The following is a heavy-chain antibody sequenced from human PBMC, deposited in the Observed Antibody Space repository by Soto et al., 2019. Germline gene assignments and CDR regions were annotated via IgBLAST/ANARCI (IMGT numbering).Heavy chain of an antibody. V-gene: IGHV4-30-4*01. CDR1: GASINSCDYY. CDR3: ARILMNHYRCYN. J-gene: IGHJ4*02. CDR2: IYYSGST. D-gene: IGHD2-8*01. Sequence: SETLSLTCTVSGASINSCDYYWSWIRQPPGKGLEWIGHIYYSGSTYYNPSLKSRAGISVDSYKSQVSLKLTSVTAADTAVYFRARILMNHYRCYNWGQGALVTVSS.